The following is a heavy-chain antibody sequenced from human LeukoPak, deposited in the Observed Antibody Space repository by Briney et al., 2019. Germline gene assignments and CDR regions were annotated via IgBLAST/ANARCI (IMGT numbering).Heavy chain of an antibody. J-gene: IGHJ6*02. D-gene: IGHD5-12*01. V-gene: IGHV3-33*01. CDR3: ARDVGYGYYAMDV. Sequence: GGSLRLSCAASGFTFTRHGMHWVRQAPGKGLEWVAVIWYDGSKTYYADSVKGRFTISRDISTNTLYLQMNSLRAEDTAVYYCARDVGYGYYAMDVWGQGTTVTVSS. CDR1: GFTFTRHG. CDR2: IWYDGSKT.